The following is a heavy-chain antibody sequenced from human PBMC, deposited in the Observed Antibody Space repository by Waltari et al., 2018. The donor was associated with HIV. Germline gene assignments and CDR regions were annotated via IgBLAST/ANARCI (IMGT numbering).Heavy chain of an antibody. V-gene: IGHV4-59*01. D-gene: IGHD2-8*02. J-gene: IGHJ3*01. CDR1: GGSIGGYF. CDR2: ITYTGNT. CDR3: ARASVTGGTTGLRRSFDL. Sequence: QMQLQESGPGLLTPSETLSLTCGVSGGSIGGYFWNWIRQPPGKGLEWMGSITYTGNTNYNPSLKSRVTISVDTSKNQFSLRLTSVTAADTAMFYCARASVTGGTTGLRRSFDLWGQGTLVTVSS.